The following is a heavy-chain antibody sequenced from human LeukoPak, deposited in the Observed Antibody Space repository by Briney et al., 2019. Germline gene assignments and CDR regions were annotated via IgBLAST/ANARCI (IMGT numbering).Heavy chain of an antibody. CDR3: ARGPAPSGWGFDY. CDR1: GGSISNYY. D-gene: IGHD6-19*01. V-gene: IGHV4-4*07. J-gene: IGHJ4*02. Sequence: SETLSLTCTVSGGSISNYYWSWIRQPAGKGLGWIGRIYTSGSTDYNSSLKSRVSMSVDTSKNHFSLQLTSVTAADTAVYYCARGPAPSGWGFDYWGQGTLVTVSS. CDR2: IYTSGST.